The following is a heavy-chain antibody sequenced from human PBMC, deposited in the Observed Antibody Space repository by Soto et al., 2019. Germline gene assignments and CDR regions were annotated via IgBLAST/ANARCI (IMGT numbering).Heavy chain of an antibody. D-gene: IGHD6-6*01. V-gene: IGHV1-69*01. J-gene: IGHJ4*02. CDR1: GGTFSSYA. CDR3: ARGYIEARLNYFDY. CDR2: IIPIFGTA. Sequence: QVQLVQSGAEVKKPGSSVKVSCKASGGTFSSYAISWVRQAPGQGLEWMGGIIPIFGTANYAQKFQGRVTITADESTSTADMELSSMRAEDTAVYNCARGYIEARLNYFDYWGQGTLVTVSS.